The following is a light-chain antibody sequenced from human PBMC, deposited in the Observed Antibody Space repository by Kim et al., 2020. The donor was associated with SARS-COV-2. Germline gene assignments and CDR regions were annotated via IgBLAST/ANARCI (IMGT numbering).Light chain of an antibody. CDR1: QSVSSY. CDR3: QQRSNWPTFT. V-gene: IGKV3-11*01. Sequence: EIVLTQSPAPLSLSPGERATLSCRASQSVSSYLAWYQQKPGQAPRLLIYDASNRATGIPARFSGSGSGTDFTLTISSLEPEDFAVYYCQQRSNWPTFTFGLGTKVDIK. CDR2: DAS. J-gene: IGKJ3*01.